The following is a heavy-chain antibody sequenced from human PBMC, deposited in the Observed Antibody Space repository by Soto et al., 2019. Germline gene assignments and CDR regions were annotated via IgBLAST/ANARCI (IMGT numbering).Heavy chain of an antibody. CDR2: INLSGTT. D-gene: IGHD2-21*02. CDR1: GGSFTGYY. J-gene: IGHJ5*02. CDR3: ARGPTYCGGDCYAGSAFDP. Sequence: QVQLQQWGAGLLKPSETLSLTCAVSGGSFTGYYWSWIRQPPGKGLEWIGEINLSGTTNYNPSLKSRVCMSVVAYKNQIYLRLQSVTAADTAVYFCARGPTYCGGDCYAGSAFDPWGQGTLVTVSS. V-gene: IGHV4-34*01.